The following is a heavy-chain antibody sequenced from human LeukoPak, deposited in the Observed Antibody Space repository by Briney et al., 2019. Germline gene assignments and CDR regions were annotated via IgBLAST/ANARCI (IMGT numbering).Heavy chain of an antibody. CDR3: ANGYCSSTSCYGDYYYYYGMDV. D-gene: IGHD2-2*01. J-gene: IGHJ6*02. Sequence: ASVKVSCKASGYTFTGYYMHWVRQAPGQGLEWMGWINPNSGGTNYAQKFQGRVTMTRDTSISTAYMELSRLRSDDTAVYYCANGYCSSTSCYGDYYYYYGMDVRGQGTTVTVSS. CDR2: INPNSGGT. CDR1: GYTFTGYY. V-gene: IGHV1-2*02.